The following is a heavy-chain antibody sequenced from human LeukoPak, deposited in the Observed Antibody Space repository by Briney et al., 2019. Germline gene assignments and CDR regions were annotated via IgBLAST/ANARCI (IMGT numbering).Heavy chain of an antibody. D-gene: IGHD6-19*01. Sequence: ASVTVSCKASGHTFTGYYMHWVRQAPGQGLEWMGWINPNSGGTNYAQKFQGRVTMTRDTSISTAYMELSRLRSDDTAVYYCARPYSSGWYVGYWGQGTLVTVSS. CDR1: GHTFTGYY. CDR3: ARPYSSGWYVGY. CDR2: INPNSGGT. J-gene: IGHJ4*02. V-gene: IGHV1-2*02.